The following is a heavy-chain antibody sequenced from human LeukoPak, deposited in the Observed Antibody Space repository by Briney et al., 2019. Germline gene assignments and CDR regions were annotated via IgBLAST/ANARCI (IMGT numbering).Heavy chain of an antibody. V-gene: IGHV3-74*01. Sequence: QPGGSLRLSCAASGFTFSHYLMHWVRHAAGKGLVWVSRINSDVSNTNSYAGCVKGRFIISRDNAKNTLYLQINSLRAEDTAVYFCGRGGNGIDIWGQGTTVIVSS. J-gene: IGHJ3*02. CDR3: GRGGNGIDI. CDR1: GFTFSHYL. CDR2: INSDVSNT. D-gene: IGHD2-8*01.